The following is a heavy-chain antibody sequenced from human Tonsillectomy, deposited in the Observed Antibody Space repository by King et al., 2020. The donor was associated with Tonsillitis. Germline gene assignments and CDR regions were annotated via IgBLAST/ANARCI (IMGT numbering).Heavy chain of an antibody. Sequence: QLQESGPGLVKPSQTLSLTCTVSGGSISSGGDYWSWIRQHPGKGLEWSGYIQYSGSTYYNQSLKSRVNISVDTSKNKFSLKLSAVTAADTAVYYCAGGGDLSAAGRFDYWGQGTLVTVSS. CDR1: GGSISSGGDY. V-gene: IGHV4-31*03. D-gene: IGHD6-13*01. CDR3: AGGGDLSAAGRFDY. J-gene: IGHJ4*02. CDR2: IQYSGST.